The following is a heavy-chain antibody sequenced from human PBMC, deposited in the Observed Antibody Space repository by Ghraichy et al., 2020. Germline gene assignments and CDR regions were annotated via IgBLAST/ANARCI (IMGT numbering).Heavy chain of an antibody. J-gene: IGHJ6*03. CDR3: VRCRATVADYYYYYMDV. D-gene: IGHD4-11*01. Sequence: GESLNISCSASGFTFSTYVMHWVRQAPGKGLEYVSAISSNGGTTYYADSVKDRFTISRDNSKNTLYLQMSSLRAEDTAVYYCVRCRATVADYYYYYMDVWGKGTTVTVSS. CDR1: GFTFSTYV. V-gene: IGHV3-64D*06. CDR2: ISSNGGTT.